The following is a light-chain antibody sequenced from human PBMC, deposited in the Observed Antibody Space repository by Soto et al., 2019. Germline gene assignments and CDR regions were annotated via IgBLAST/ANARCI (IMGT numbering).Light chain of an antibody. CDR3: QQSYSTLYT. V-gene: IGKV1-39*01. Sequence: DIQLTQSPSSLSASVGDRVNITCRASQNIRTYLNWYQQKPGKAPTLLIYAATTLQSGVPSTFGGSASGTDFSLTISSLQPGDVATYYCQQSYSTLYTFGQGTKLEIK. J-gene: IGKJ2*01. CDR1: QNIRTY. CDR2: AAT.